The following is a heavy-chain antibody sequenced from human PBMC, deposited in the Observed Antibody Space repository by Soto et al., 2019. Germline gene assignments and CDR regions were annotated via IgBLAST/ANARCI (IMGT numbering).Heavy chain of an antibody. CDR1: GFTFSNHW. J-gene: IGHJ4*02. Sequence: GSLRLSCVGPGFTFSNHWMNWVRQAPGQGLEWVANIKADGSEKYYVDSVKGRFTISRDNAKNSLYLQMNSLRAEDTAVYYCARARGVDYWGQGTQVTVSS. CDR3: ARARGVDY. V-gene: IGHV3-7*03. D-gene: IGHD3-16*01. CDR2: IKADGSEK.